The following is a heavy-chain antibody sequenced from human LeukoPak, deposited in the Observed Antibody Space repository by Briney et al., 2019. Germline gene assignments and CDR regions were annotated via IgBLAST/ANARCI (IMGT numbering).Heavy chain of an antibody. V-gene: IGHV3-15*01. CDR2: IKSETDGGTT. CDR3: TTDRFDY. J-gene: IGHJ4*02. Sequence: GGSLRLSCAASGFTFSNAWMSWVRQAPGKGLEWVGRIKSETDGGTTGYAAPVKGRFTISRDDSKNTLYLQMNSLKTEDTAVYYCTTDRFDYWGQGTLVTVSS. CDR1: GFTFSNAW.